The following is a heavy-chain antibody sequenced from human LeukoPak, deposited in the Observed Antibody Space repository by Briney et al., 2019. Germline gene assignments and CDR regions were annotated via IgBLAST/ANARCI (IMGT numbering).Heavy chain of an antibody. J-gene: IGHJ4*02. CDR1: GYTFTSYY. Sequence: ASVKVSCKASGYTFTSYYMHCVRQAPGQRLEWMGIINPSGGSTSYAQKFQGRVTMTRDMSTSTVYMELSSLRSEDTAVYYCARDGGYEMGATLFDYWGQGTLVTVSS. CDR3: ARDGGYEMGATLFDY. V-gene: IGHV1-46*01. D-gene: IGHD1-26*01. CDR2: INPSGGST.